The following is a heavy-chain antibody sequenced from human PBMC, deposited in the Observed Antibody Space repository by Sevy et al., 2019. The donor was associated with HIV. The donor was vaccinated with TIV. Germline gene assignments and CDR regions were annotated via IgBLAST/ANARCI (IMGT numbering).Heavy chain of an antibody. D-gene: IGHD5-12*01. J-gene: IGHJ6*02. CDR2: ISRSTI. V-gene: IGHV3-48*01. CDR1: GFTFNIFS. CDR3: AREGGYTDQGMDV. Sequence: GGSLRLSCAASGFTFNIFSISWVRQAPGKGLEWVSVISRSTIYYADSVKGRFTISRDNAKNSPSLQMNSLRAEDTAVYYCAREGGYTDQGMDVWGQGTTVTVSS.